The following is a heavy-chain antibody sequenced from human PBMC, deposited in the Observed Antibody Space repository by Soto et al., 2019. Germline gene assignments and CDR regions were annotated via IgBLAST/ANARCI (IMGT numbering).Heavy chain of an antibody. CDR2: VYYSGRT. J-gene: IGHJ4*02. Sequence: SETLSLTCTVSGGSVSSVSHYWSWIRQPPGKGLEWIGYVYYSGRTTYNTSLKSRVTISVDTSKNQLSLKLSSVTAADTAIYYCARDRVTTPRFYDFWGQGILVTVSS. V-gene: IGHV4-61*01. CDR3: ARDRVTTPRFYDF. D-gene: IGHD2-21*02. CDR1: GGSVSSVSHY.